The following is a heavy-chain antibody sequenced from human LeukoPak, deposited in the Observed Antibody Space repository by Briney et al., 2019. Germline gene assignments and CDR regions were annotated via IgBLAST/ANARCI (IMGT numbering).Heavy chain of an antibody. CDR2: ISKNGRST. V-gene: IGHV3-64*01. D-gene: IGHD6-19*01. Sequence: GGSLRLSCAASGFTFSNYAMHWVRQAPGKGLEFVSAISKNGRSTYYGNSVKGRFTISRDISKNTLYLQMGSLRPEDMAVYYCARVDSGSACASWGQGILVTVSS. J-gene: IGHJ1*01. CDR1: GFTFSNYA. CDR3: ARVDSGSACAS.